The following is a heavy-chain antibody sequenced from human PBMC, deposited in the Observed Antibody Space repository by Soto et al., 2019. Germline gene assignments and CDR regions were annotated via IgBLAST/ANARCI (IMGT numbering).Heavy chain of an antibody. CDR2: IYSGGST. Sequence: EVQLVESGGGLIQPGGSLRLSCAASGFTVSSNYMSWVRQAPGTGLEWVSVIYSGGSTYYADSVKSRFTISRDNSKNTLYLQMNSLRAEDTAVYYCARDRVESGYPEYFQHWGQGTLVTVSS. J-gene: IGHJ1*01. D-gene: IGHD3-22*01. V-gene: IGHV3-53*01. CDR1: GFTVSSNY. CDR3: ARDRVESGYPEYFQH.